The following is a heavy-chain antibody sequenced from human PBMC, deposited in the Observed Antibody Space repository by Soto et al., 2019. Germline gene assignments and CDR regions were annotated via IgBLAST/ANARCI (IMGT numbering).Heavy chain of an antibody. J-gene: IGHJ4*02. CDR1: GGSVSSGSYY. CDR3: AREDVLPRATDY. V-gene: IGHV4-61*01. D-gene: IGHD1-26*01. CDR2: IYYSGST. Sequence: QVQLQESGPGLVKPSETLSLTCTVSGGSVSSGSYYWSWIRQPPGKGLEWIGYIYYSGSTNYNPSLKSRVTISVDTSKNQFSLKLSSVTAADTAVYYCAREDVLPRATDYWGQGTLVTVSS.